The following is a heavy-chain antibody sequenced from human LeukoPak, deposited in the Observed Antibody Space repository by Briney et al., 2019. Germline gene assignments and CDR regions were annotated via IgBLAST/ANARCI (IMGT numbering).Heavy chain of an antibody. CDR1: GFXFXXXX. V-gene: IGHV3-23*01. Sequence: GGSLRLSCAASGFXFXXXXXXWXXXXXXXXXXXXSAISGSGGSTYYADSVKGRFTISRDNSKNTLYLQMNSLRAEDTAVYYCAKRAVAGTFDYWGQGTLVTVSS. CDR2: ISGSGGST. D-gene: IGHD6-19*01. CDR3: AKRAVAGTFDY. J-gene: IGHJ4*02.